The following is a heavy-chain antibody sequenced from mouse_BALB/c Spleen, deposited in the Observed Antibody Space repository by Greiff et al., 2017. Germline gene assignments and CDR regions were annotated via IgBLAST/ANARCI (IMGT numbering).Heavy chain of an antibody. D-gene: IGHD1-1*02. CDR3: ARYGGNYNFDY. CDR2: IDPENGNT. CDR1: GFNIKDYY. Sequence: VQLKQSGAELVRPGALVKLSCKASGFNIKDYYMHWVKQRPEQGLEWIGWIDPENGNTIYDPKFQGKASITADTSSNTAYLQLSSLTSEDTAVYYCARYGGNYNFDYWGQGTTLTVSS. V-gene: IGHV14-1*02. J-gene: IGHJ2*01.